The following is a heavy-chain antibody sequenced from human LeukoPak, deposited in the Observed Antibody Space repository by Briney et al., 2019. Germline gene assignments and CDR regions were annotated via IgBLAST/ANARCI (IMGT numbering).Heavy chain of an antibody. CDR2: IVVGSVNT. Sequence: GASVEVSCKASGFTFATSAAQWVRQARGQRLEWVGWIVVGSVNTNYAQKFQERVTITRDMSTSTAYMELSSLRSEDTAVYYCAATLTVTTGSTYYGMDVWGQGTTVTVSS. CDR3: AATLTVTTGSTYYGMDV. V-gene: IGHV1-58*01. J-gene: IGHJ6*02. D-gene: IGHD4-17*01. CDR1: GFTFATSA.